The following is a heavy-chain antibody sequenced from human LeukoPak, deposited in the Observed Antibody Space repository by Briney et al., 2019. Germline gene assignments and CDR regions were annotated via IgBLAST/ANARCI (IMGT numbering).Heavy chain of an antibody. D-gene: IGHD1/OR15-1a*01. CDR2: IYYIGST. CDR3: ARLNNGDTFDI. J-gene: IGHJ3*02. CDR1: GGSVSSSSFY. V-gene: IGHV4-39*07. Sequence: ASETLSLTCTLSGGSVSSSSFYWGWVRQPPGKGLEWIGSIYYIGSTYDNPSLKSRVTLSVDTSKNQFSLKLSSVTAADTAVYFCARLNNGDTFDIWGQGTMVTVSS.